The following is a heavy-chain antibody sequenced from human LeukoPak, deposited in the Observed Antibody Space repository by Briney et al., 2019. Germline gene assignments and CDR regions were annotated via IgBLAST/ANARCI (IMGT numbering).Heavy chain of an antibody. V-gene: IGHV4-34*01. CDR1: GITVSRNY. CDR3: ARDVVRGRRNY. Sequence: GSLRLSCAASGITVSRNYMSWIRQPPGKGLEWIGEINHSGSTNYNPSLKSRVTISVDTSKNQFSLKLSSVTAADTAVYYCARDVVRGRRNYWGQGTLVTVSS. J-gene: IGHJ4*02. D-gene: IGHD3-10*01. CDR2: INHSGST.